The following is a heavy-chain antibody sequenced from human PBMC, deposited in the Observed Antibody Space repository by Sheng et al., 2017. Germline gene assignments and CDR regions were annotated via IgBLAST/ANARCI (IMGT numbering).Heavy chain of an antibody. Sequence: QVQLQESGPGLVKPSETLSLTCTVSGYSISSGYYWDWIRQPPGKGLEWIGNIYHSGTTNYNPSLKSRVTISVDTSKNQISLKLRSVTAADTAIYYCAGEIVGWSCDYWGQGTLVTVS. CDR1: GYSISSGYY. V-gene: IGHV4-38-2*02. CDR3: AGEIVGWSCDY. J-gene: IGHJ4*02. CDR2: IYHSGTT. D-gene: IGHD2-15*01.